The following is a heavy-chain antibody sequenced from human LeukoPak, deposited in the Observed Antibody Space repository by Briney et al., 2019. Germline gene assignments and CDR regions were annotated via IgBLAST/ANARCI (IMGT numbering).Heavy chain of an antibody. CDR1: GYTFTSYG. CDR3: ARVRVAWVGATLSYYYYMDV. V-gene: IGHV1-18*01. Sequence: GASVKVSCKASGYTFTSYGISWVRQAPGQGLEWMGWISAYNGNTNYAQKLQGRVTMTTDTSTSTAYMELRSLRSDDTAVYYCARVRVAWVGATLSYYYYMDVWGKGTTVTVSS. D-gene: IGHD1-26*01. CDR2: ISAYNGNT. J-gene: IGHJ6*03.